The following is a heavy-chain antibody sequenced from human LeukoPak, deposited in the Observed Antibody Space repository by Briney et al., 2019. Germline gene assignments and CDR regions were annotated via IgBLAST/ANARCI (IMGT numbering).Heavy chain of an antibody. J-gene: IGHJ4*02. CDR3: ARDLGYSYGHHSYYLDY. Sequence: ASVKVSCKASGYTFTSYYMHWVRQAPGQGLEWMGIINPSGGSTSYAQKFQGRVTMTRDTSTSTVYMERSSLRSEDTAVYYCARDLGYSYGHHSYYLDYWGQGTLVTVSS. V-gene: IGHV1-46*01. CDR1: GYTFTSYY. CDR2: INPSGGST. D-gene: IGHD5-18*01.